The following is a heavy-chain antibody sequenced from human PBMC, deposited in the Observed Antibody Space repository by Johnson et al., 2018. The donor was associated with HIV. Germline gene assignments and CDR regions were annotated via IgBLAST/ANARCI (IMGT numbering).Heavy chain of an antibody. J-gene: IGHJ3*02. Sequence: QVHLVESGGGVVQPGRSLRLSCAASGFTFSSYAMHWVRQAPGKGLEWVALISYDGSNKYYAASVKGRFTISRDNSKNPLYLQRNSLRAEDTAVFYCARAIVVDDDAFDIWGQGTMVTVSS. V-gene: IGHV3-30*04. D-gene: IGHD3-22*01. CDR1: GFTFSSYA. CDR3: ARAIVVDDDAFDI. CDR2: ISYDGSNK.